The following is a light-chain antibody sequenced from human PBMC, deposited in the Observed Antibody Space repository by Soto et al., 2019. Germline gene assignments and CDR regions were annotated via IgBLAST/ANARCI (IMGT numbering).Light chain of an antibody. Sequence: DIVMTQSPDSLAVSLGERAIINCKSSQSVLDRSNNKNYLTWYQQKPGQPPKPLIYWASTREFGVPDRFSGSGSGTDLTITISSLQAEDVALYYCQQYYAIPRTFGQGTKVEIK. J-gene: IGKJ1*01. V-gene: IGKV4-1*01. CDR3: QQYYAIPRT. CDR2: WAS. CDR1: QSVLDRSNNKNY.